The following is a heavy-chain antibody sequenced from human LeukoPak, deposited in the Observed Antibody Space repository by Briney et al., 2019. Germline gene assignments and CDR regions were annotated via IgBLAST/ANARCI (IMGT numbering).Heavy chain of an antibody. V-gene: IGHV3-7*01. CDR2: IKQDGSEK. CDR1: GFTFGSYW. CDR3: ASLIAVAGRQDY. Sequence: PGGSLRLSCAASGFTFGSYWMSWVRQAPGKGLEWVANIKQDGSEKYYVDSVKGRFTISRDNAKNSLYLQMNSLRAEDTAVYYCASLIAVAGRQDYWGQGTLVTVSS. D-gene: IGHD6-19*01. J-gene: IGHJ4*02.